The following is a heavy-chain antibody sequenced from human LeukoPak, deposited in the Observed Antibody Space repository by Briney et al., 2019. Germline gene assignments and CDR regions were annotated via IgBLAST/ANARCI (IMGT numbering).Heavy chain of an antibody. CDR3: ARVPPTVTAGRYYYCYMDV. V-gene: IGHV4-59*11. D-gene: IGHD4-17*01. CDR1: DGSFSSHY. J-gene: IGHJ6*03. Sequence: PSETLSLTCTVSDGSFSSHYWGWIRQPPGKGLEWIGYIYYSGSTNYNPSLKSRATISVDTSKNQFSLRLSSVTAADTAVYYCARVPPTVTAGRYYYCYMDVWGKGTTVTVSS. CDR2: IYYSGST.